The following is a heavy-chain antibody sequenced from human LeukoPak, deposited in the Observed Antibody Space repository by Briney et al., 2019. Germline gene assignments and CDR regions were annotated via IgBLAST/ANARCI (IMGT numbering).Heavy chain of an antibody. Sequence: GGSLRLSCAASGFTFSSYAMSWVRQAPGKGLEWVSAISGSGGSTYYADSVKVRFTISRDNSKNTLYLQMNSLRAEDTAVYYCAKDNPARYCSSTSCYIGGFDYWGQGTLVTVSS. D-gene: IGHD2-2*02. V-gene: IGHV3-23*01. CDR1: GFTFSSYA. CDR2: ISGSGGST. CDR3: AKDNPARYCSSTSCYIGGFDY. J-gene: IGHJ4*02.